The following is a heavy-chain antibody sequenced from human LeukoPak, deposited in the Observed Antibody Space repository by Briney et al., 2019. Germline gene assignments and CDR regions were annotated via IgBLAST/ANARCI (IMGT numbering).Heavy chain of an antibody. CDR1: GFTFSSYA. J-gene: IGHJ4*02. CDR3: ARLVVVVADGYFDY. V-gene: IGHV3-30-3*01. D-gene: IGHD2-15*01. CDR2: ISYDGSNK. Sequence: GRSLRLSCAASGFTFSSYAMHWVRQAPGKGLEWVAVISYDGSNKYYADSVKGRFTISRDNSKNTLYLQMNSLRAEDTAVYYCARLVVVVADGYFDYWGQGTLVTVSS.